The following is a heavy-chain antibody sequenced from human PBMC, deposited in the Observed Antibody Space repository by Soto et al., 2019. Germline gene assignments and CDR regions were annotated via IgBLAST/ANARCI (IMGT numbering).Heavy chain of an antibody. CDR3: SRSLDS. Sequence: GGSLRLSCAASGFTFIRFWMDWVRQAPGKGLEWLANINPDGSEKHYVDSVKGRFTISRDNAKNSLYLQMSSLTAEDSALYYCSRSLDSWGQGTRVTVSS. CDR1: GFTFIRFW. V-gene: IGHV3-7*01. J-gene: IGHJ4*02. CDR2: INPDGSEK.